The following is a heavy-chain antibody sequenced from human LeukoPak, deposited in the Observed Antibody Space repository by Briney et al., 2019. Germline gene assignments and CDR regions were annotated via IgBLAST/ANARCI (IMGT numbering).Heavy chain of an antibody. J-gene: IGHJ5*02. CDR1: GFTFSSYA. CDR2: ISGSGGST. Sequence: GGSLRLSCAASGFTFSSYALSWVRWAPGKGLEWVSAISGSGGSTYYADSVKGRFTISRDNSKNTLYLQMNSLRAEDTAVYYCANPLWQQPEHNWFDPWGQGTLVTVSS. CDR3: ANPLWQQPEHNWFDP. V-gene: IGHV3-23*01. D-gene: IGHD6-13*01.